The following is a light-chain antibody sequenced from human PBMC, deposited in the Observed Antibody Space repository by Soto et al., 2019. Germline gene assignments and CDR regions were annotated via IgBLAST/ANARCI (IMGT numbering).Light chain of an antibody. CDR3: QQNGNSLFT. J-gene: IGKJ3*01. V-gene: IGKV3-20*01. CDR2: GAS. CDR1: QSVSSY. Sequence: EIVLTQSPGTLSLSPGERATLSCRASQSVSSYLAWYQQKPGQAPRLLIYGASSRATGIPDRFSGSGSGTDFTLTISRLEPEDFAVYYCQQNGNSLFTFGPGTKVDI.